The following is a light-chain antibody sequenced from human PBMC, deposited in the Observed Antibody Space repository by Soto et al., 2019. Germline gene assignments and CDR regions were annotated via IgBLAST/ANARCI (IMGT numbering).Light chain of an antibody. Sequence: IQMTQSPSKLSASVGDRVTITCRASQDINRWLAWYQQKPGKAPKILIYNADTLESGVPSRFSGSGYGTEFILTISSLQPDDFATYYCQQFSLYWAFGQGTKVDI. CDR3: QQFSLYWA. V-gene: IGKV1-5*01. J-gene: IGKJ1*01. CDR2: NAD. CDR1: QDINRW.